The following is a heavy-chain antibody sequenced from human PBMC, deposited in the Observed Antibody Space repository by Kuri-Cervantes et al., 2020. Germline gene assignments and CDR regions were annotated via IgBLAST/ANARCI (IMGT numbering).Heavy chain of an antibody. J-gene: IGHJ4*02. V-gene: IGHV3-21*01. CDR1: GFTFSNYS. CDR3: AREDTAMVSVDY. D-gene: IGHD5-18*01. CDR2: ISSSSSYI. Sequence: GESLKISCAASGFTFSNYSMNWVRQAPGKGLEWVSSISSSSSYIYYADSVKGRFTISRDNAKNSLYLQMNSLRAEDTAVYYCAREDTAMVSVDYWGQGTLVTVSS.